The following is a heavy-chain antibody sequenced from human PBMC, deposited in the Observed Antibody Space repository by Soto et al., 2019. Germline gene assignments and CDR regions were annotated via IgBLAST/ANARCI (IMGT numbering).Heavy chain of an antibody. J-gene: IGHJ4*02. CDR3: AKPRSGSYFGGLGY. CDR1: GFTFSSYA. V-gene: IGHV3-23*01. Sequence: GGSLRLSCAASGFTFSSYAMSWVRQAPGKGLEWVSAISGSGGSTYYADSVKGRFTISRDNSKNTLYLQMNSLRAEDTAVYYCAKPRSGSYFGGLGYWGQGTLVTVSS. D-gene: IGHD3-10*01. CDR2: ISGSGGST.